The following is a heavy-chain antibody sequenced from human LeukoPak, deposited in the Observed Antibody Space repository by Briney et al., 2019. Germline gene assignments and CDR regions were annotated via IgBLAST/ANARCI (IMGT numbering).Heavy chain of an antibody. CDR3: AREYYDILTGYSPAEYLQY. CDR2: ISSSSRYI. CDR1: GFTFSSYS. Sequence: SGGSLRLSCAASGFTFSSYSMNWVRQAPGKGLEWVASISSSSRYIYYADSVKGRFTISRDNAKNSLHLQMNSLRAEDTAVYYCAREYYDILTGYSPAEYLQYWGQGTLVTVSS. D-gene: IGHD3-9*01. J-gene: IGHJ1*01. V-gene: IGHV3-21*01.